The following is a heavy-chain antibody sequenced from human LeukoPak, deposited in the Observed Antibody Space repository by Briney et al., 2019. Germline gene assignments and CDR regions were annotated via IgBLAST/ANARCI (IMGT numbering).Heavy chain of an antibody. CDR1: GFTFSSYG. CDR2: IWYDGSNK. D-gene: IGHD3-10*01. CDR3: ARSREHGSGSYDSYYFDY. J-gene: IGHJ4*02. V-gene: IGHV3-33*01. Sequence: PGRSLRLSCAASGFTFSSYGMHWVRQAPGKGLEWVAIIWYDGSNKYYAESVKGRFTIFRDSSKNTLYLQMNSLRAEDTAVYYCARSREHGSGSYDSYYFDYWGQGTLVTVSS.